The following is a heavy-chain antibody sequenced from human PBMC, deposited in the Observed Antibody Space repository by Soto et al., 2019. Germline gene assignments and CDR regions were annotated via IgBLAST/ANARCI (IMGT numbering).Heavy chain of an antibody. V-gene: IGHV4-59*01. D-gene: IGHD2-8*01. CDR3: ARDQNGSPPFDY. CDR2: SYYSGST. CDR1: GAAIRNYY. J-gene: IGHJ4*02. Sequence: HVHLQESGPGLMKTSATLSLTCTVSGAAIRNYYWSWIRQPPGKGLERIGFSYYSGSTNYNPALNSRVTMSVDTSKNQFSLKLTSVTAADTAVYYCARDQNGSPPFDYWGQGILVTVSS.